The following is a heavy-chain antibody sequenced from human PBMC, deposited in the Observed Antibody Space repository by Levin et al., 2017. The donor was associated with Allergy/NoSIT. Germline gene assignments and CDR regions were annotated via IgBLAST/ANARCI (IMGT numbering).Heavy chain of an antibody. CDR1: GGTFSSYA. CDR2: IIPIFGTA. CDR3: ARDRRSYGYYYGMDV. D-gene: IGHD1-26*01. J-gene: IGHJ6*02. V-gene: IGHV1-69*01. Sequence: KISCKASGGTFSSYAISWVRQAPGQGLEWMGGIIPIFGTANYAQKFQGRVTITADESTSTAYMELSSLRSEDTAVYYCARDRRSYGYYYGMDVWGQGTTVTVSS.